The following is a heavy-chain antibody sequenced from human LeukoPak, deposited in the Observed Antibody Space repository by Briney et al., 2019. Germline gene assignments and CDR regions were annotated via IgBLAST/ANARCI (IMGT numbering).Heavy chain of an antibody. V-gene: IGHV5-51*01. D-gene: IGHD3-22*01. Sequence: GESLKISCKGSGYSFTSYWIGWVRQMPGKGLEWMGIIYPGDSDTRYSPSFQGQVTISADKSISTAYLQWSSLKASDTAMYYCARQGDSSGYYYGPPDYWGQGTLVTVSS. CDR1: GYSFTSYW. CDR3: ARQGDSSGYYYGPPDY. J-gene: IGHJ4*02. CDR2: IYPGDSDT.